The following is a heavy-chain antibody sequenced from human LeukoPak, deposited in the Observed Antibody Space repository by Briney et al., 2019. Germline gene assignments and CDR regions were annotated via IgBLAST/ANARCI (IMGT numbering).Heavy chain of an antibody. J-gene: IGHJ6*02. Sequence: GRSLRLSCAASGFTFSSYGMHWVRQAPGKGLEWVAVISYDGSNKYYADSVKGRFTISRDNSKNTLYLQMNSLRAEDTAVYYCARKTLPTVSYYYYYGMDVWGQGTTVTVSS. CDR3: ARKTLPTVSYYYYYGMDV. D-gene: IGHD4-17*01. V-gene: IGHV3-30*03. CDR2: ISYDGSNK. CDR1: GFTFSSYG.